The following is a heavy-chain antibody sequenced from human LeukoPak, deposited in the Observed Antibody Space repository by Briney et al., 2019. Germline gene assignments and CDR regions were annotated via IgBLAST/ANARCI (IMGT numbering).Heavy chain of an antibody. CDR3: AKDVWWSVS. Sequence: GGSQRLSCVASGFTFSNHAMTWVRQAPGKGLEWVSAISANGVDTFYAPSVKGRFTISRDNSKNTLYLQINSLRAEDTAIYYCAKDVWWSVSWGQGTLVTVFS. CDR1: GFTFSNHA. D-gene: IGHD2-8*02. V-gene: IGHV3-23*01. J-gene: IGHJ5*02. CDR2: ISANGVDT.